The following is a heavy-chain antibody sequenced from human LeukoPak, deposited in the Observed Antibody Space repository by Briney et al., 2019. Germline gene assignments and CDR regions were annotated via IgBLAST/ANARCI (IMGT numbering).Heavy chain of an antibody. CDR2: ISYSGST. CDR1: GGSVSSGRYY. CDR3: ARAVSSVVVIPF. J-gene: IGHJ4*02. V-gene: IGHV4-61*01. Sequence: PSETLSLTCTVSGGSVSSGRYYWSWLRQPPGKGLEWIGYISYSGSTNYNHSLKSRVTISVDTSKNQFSLKLSSVTAADTAVYYCARAVSSVVVIPFWGQGTLVTVSS. D-gene: IGHD3-22*01.